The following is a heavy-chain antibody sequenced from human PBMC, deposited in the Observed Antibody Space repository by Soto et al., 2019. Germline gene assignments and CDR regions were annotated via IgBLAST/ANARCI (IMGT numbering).Heavy chain of an antibody. V-gene: IGHV2-5*02. CDR2: IYWDDDK. Sequence: QITLKESGPTLVKPTQTLTLTCTFSGFSLSTSGVGVGWIRQPPGKALEWLALIYWDDDKRYSPSLRSRLTLTKDTPKNRVVLTMTNMDPVDTATYPCIQSRCAGDCPQSYASHSYYGMDVWGQGTTVTVPS. J-gene: IGHJ6*02. CDR3: IQSRCAGDCPQSYASHSYYGMDV. D-gene: IGHD2-21*02. CDR1: GFSLSTSGVG.